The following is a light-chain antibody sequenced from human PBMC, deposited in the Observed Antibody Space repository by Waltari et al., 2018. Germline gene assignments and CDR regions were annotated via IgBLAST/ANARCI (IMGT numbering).Light chain of an antibody. CDR1: QSFSNN. CDR2: AAS. V-gene: IGKV3-15*01. J-gene: IGKJ3*01. CDR3: QQYNNWPFT. Sequence: EIVMTQSPATLSVSLGETASLSCRASQSFSNNLAWYQQKPGQAPRLLIYAASTRATGIPVRFSGSGSGTEFTLTISSLQSEDFAIYYCQQYNNWPFTFGPGTKVDVK.